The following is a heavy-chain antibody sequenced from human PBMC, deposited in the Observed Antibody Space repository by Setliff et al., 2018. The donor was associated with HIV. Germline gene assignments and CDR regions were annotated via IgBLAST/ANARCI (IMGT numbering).Heavy chain of an antibody. V-gene: IGHV1-2*06. D-gene: IGHD2-8*02. CDR3: ARGSAYWDFDY. CDR1: GYTFTGYY. J-gene: IGHJ4*02. Sequence: ASVKVSCKASGYTFTGYYMHWVRQAPGQGLEWMGRINPNSGGTNYAQKFQGRVTMTRDTSISTAYMELSSLRYDDTAVYYCARGSAYWDFDYWGQGTLVTVSS. CDR2: INPNSGGT.